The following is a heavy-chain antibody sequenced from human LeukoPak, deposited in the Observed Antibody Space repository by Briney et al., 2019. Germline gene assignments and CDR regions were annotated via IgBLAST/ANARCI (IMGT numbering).Heavy chain of an antibody. V-gene: IGHV4-30-2*01. CDR2: IYHSGST. D-gene: IGHD6-13*01. CDR3: ARGEAYSRRFDP. J-gene: IGHJ5*02. CDR1: GGSISSGGYS. Sequence: SETLSLTCAVSGGSISSGGYSWSWIRQPPGQGLEWIGYIYHSGSTYYNPSLKSRVTISVDRSKNQFSLKLSSVTAADTAVYYCARGEAYSRRFDPWGQGTLVTVSS.